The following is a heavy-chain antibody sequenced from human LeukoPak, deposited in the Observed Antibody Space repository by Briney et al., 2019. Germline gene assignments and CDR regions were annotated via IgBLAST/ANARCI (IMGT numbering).Heavy chain of an antibody. V-gene: IGHV3-21*01. CDR2: ISSSSSYI. D-gene: IGHD2-8*01. J-gene: IGHJ4*02. CDR1: GFTFSSYS. CDR3: AKDDMANGKNLYVDY. Sequence: PGGSLRLSCAASGFTFSSYSMNWVRQAPGKGLEWVSSISSSSSYIYYADSVKGRFTISRDNAKNSLYLQMNSLRAEDTAVYYCAKDDMANGKNLYVDYWGQGTLVTVSS.